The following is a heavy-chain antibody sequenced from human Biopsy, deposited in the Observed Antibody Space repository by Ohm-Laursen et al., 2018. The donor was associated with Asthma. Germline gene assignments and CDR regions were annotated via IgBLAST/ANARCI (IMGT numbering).Heavy chain of an antibody. D-gene: IGHD3-22*01. Sequence: ASVKVSCKASGGMFSNFAFSWVRQAPGHGLEWMGTILTKFDITSYAEKFPGRVTITADKSTSTTYMELSRLRSEDTAVYYCARSYDTDSYPVLVLDYWGQGTLVPVSS. CDR1: GGMFSNFA. CDR2: ILTKFDIT. CDR3: ARSYDTDSYPVLVLDY. J-gene: IGHJ4*02. V-gene: IGHV1-69*04.